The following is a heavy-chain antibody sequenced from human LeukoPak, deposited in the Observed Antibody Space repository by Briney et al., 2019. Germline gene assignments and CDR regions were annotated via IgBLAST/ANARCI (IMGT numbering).Heavy chain of an antibody. D-gene: IGHD3-22*01. Sequence: PGGSLRLSCAASGFSFDDYGMSWVRQAPGKGLEWVSAVSGSGGSTYYADSVKGRFTISRDNSKNTLYLQMNSLRAEDTAVYYCAKDTFFLDYYDSSGQSDWGQGTLVTVSS. CDR1: GFSFDDYG. V-gene: IGHV3-23*01. CDR3: AKDTFFLDYYDSSGQSD. J-gene: IGHJ4*02. CDR2: VSGSGGST.